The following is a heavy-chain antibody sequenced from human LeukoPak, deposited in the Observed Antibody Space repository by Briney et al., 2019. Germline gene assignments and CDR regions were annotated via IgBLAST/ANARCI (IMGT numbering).Heavy chain of an antibody. CDR2: ISSSSSTI. CDR1: GFTFSSYS. CDR3: ARVHDSSGYYRIPFDY. V-gene: IGHV3-48*02. J-gene: IGHJ4*02. D-gene: IGHD3-22*01. Sequence: PGGSLRLSCAASGFTFSSYSMNWVRQAPGKGLEWVSYISSSSSTIYYADSVKGRFTISRDNAKNSLYLQMNSLRDEDTAVYYCARVHDSSGYYRIPFDYWGQGTQVTVSS.